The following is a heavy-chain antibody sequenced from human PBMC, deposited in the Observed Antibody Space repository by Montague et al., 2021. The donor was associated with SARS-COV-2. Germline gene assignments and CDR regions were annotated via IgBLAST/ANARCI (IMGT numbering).Heavy chain of an antibody. D-gene: IGHD3-22*01. CDR2: VYHTGST. V-gene: IGHV4-61*01. J-gene: IGHJ4*02. CDR3: VREKYYFDDSGSK. Sequence: ETLSPTCSVSGASISSGSYYWSWVRQPPGKGLEWIGYVYHTGSTNYNPSLKSRVTLSIDTSKNQFSLNLTSVTAADTAVYYCVREKYYFDDSGSKWGQGTLVTV. CDR1: GASISSGSYY.